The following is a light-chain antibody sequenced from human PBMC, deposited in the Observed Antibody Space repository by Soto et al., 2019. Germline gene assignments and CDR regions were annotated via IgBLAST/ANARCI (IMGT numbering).Light chain of an antibody. CDR2: SNY. CDR3: AAWDGSLNGLYV. V-gene: IGLV1-44*01. J-gene: IGLJ1*01. Sequence: QSVLTQAPSASGTPGQRVTISCSGSSSNVGSLSVDWYQHLPGTAPKLLIHSNYQRPSGVPDRFSGSKSGTSASLAINGLQSEVEADYYCAAWDGSLNGLYVFGTGTKVTVL. CDR1: SSNVGSLS.